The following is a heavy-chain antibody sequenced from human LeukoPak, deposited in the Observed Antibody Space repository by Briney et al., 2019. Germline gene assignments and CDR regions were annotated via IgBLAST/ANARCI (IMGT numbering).Heavy chain of an antibody. CDR3: ARVVPAAIYYYYYGMDV. Sequence: PSQTLSLTCTVSGGSISSGSYYWSWIRQPAGKGLEWIGRIYTSGSTNYNPSLKSRVTISVDTSKNQFSLKLSSVTAADTAVYYCARVVPAAIYYYYYGMDVWGKGTTVTVSS. CDR1: GGSISSGSYY. J-gene: IGHJ6*04. V-gene: IGHV4-61*02. CDR2: IYTSGST. D-gene: IGHD2-2*01.